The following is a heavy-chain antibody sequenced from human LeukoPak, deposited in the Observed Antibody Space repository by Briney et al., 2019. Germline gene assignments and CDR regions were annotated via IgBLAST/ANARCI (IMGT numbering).Heavy chain of an antibody. CDR2: IKSKTDGGTT. J-gene: IGHJ5*02. V-gene: IGHV3-15*01. D-gene: IGHD3-3*01. CDR1: GFTFSNAW. Sequence: GGSLRLSCAASGFTFSNAWMSWVRRAPGKGLEWVGRIKSKTDGGTTDYAAPVKGRFTISRDDSKNTLYLQMNSLKTEDTAVYYCTTDNRYYDFWSGYYTNWFGPWGQGTLVTVSS. CDR3: TTDNRYYDFWSGYYTNWFGP.